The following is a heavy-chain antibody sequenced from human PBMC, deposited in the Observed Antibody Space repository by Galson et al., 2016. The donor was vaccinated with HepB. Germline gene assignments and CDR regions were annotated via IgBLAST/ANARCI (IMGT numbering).Heavy chain of an antibody. V-gene: IGHV4-39*01. CDR2: IYSGEDT. Sequence: SETLSLTCIVSGGSTSSDYYWGWIRQPPGRGLEWIGSIYSGEDTYYNPSLKSRVTISVDTSKTQVSLRLDSVAAADTGGYYCATGIVVAGKYYYHYMDVWGKGTPVTVSS. CDR3: ATGIVVAGKYYYHYMDV. J-gene: IGHJ6*03. CDR1: GGSTSSDYY. D-gene: IGHD6-19*01.